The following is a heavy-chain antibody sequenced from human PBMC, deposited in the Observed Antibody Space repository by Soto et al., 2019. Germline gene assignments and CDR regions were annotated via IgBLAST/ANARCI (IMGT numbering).Heavy chain of an antibody. V-gene: IGHV1-18*01. D-gene: IGHD6-6*01. CDR3: ARGGHGSSPPTGLDY. CDR2: ISAYNGNT. CDR1: GYTFTSYG. J-gene: IGHJ4*02. Sequence: ASVKLSCKASGYTFTSYGISWVRQAPGQGLEWMGWISAYNGNTNYAQKLQGRVTMTTDTSTSTAYMELRSLRSDDTAVYYCARGGHGSSPPTGLDYWGQGTLVTVSS.